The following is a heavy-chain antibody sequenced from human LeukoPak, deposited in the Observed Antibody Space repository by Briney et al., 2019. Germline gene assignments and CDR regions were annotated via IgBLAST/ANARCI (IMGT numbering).Heavy chain of an antibody. CDR3: ARSPVRCTSTTCFGFYFDY. CDR1: GGSISSYY. J-gene: IGHJ4*02. V-gene: IGHV4-4*07. Sequence: PSETLSLTCTVSGGSISSYYWSWIRQPAGKGLEWIGSISHSGSTYYNPSLKSRVTISVDTSKNQFSLKLSSVTAADTAVYYCARSPVRCTSTTCFGFYFDYWGQGTLVTVSS. CDR2: ISHSGST. D-gene: IGHD2-2*01.